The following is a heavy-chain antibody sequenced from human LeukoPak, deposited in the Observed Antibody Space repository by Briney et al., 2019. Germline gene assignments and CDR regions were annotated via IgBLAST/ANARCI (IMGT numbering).Heavy chain of an antibody. J-gene: IGHJ5*02. D-gene: IGHD2-15*01. CDR3: ARDHNPVVAATPNWFDP. CDR2: INPNSGGT. CDR1: GYTFTGYY. Sequence: ASVKVSCKASGYTFTGYYMHWVRQAPGQGLEWMGWINPNSGGTNYAQKFQGRVTMTRDPSISTAYMELSRLRSDDTAVYYCARDHNPVVAATPNWFDPWGQGTLVTVSS. V-gene: IGHV1-2*02.